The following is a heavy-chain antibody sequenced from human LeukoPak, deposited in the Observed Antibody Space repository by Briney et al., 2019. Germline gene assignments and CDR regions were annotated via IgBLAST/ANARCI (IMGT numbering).Heavy chain of an antibody. CDR2: IYYSGST. J-gene: IGHJ3*02. CDR1: GGSISSYY. V-gene: IGHV4-59*12. Sequence: SETVSLTCTVSGGSISSYYWSWIRQPPGKGLEWIGYIYYSGSTNYNPSLKSRVTISVDTSKNQFSLKLSSVTAADTAVYYCARVVAVAGDAFDIWGQGTMVTVSS. CDR3: ARVVAVAGDAFDI. D-gene: IGHD6-19*01.